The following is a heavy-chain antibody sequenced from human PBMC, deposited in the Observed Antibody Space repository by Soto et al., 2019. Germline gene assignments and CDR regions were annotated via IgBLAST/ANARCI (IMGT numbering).Heavy chain of an antibody. CDR2: ISNSGADT. D-gene: IGHD6-19*01. V-gene: IGHV3-23*01. CDR1: GFTFSTFA. Sequence: EVQLLESGGGLEQPGGSLRLACVASGFTFSTFAMSWVRQAPGKGLQWVSAISNSGADTYYADSVKGRFTISRDNSKNTLYLQMNSLRAEDTAVYYCAKDRSSGWADEAFDIWGQGTLVTVSS. CDR3: AKDRSSGWADEAFDI. J-gene: IGHJ3*02.